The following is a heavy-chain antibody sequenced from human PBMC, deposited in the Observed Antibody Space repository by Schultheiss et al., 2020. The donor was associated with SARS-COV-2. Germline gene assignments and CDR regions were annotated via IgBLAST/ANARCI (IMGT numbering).Heavy chain of an antibody. CDR1: GFTFNTSG. V-gene: IGHV3-33*01. J-gene: IGHJ6*02. D-gene: IGHD1-26*01. CDR2: IWYDGSNK. Sequence: GGSLRLSCAASGFTFNTSGMAWVRQAPDKGLEWVTVIWYDGSNKYYADSVKGRFTISRDNSKNTLYLQMNSLRAEDTAVYYCARVRHPSRGARYYYGMDVWGQGTTVTVSS. CDR3: ARVRHPSRGARYYYGMDV.